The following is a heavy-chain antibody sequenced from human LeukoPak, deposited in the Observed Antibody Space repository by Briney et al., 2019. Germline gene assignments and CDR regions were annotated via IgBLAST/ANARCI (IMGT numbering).Heavy chain of an antibody. V-gene: IGHV3-30*03. CDR1: GFTFSSYG. Sequence: AGRSLRLSCAASGFTFSSYGMHWVRQAPGKGLDWVAVISYDGSNKYYADSVKGRFTISRDNSKNTLYLQMNSLRAEDTAVYYCASTYGDLSHLQYWGQGTLVTVSS. J-gene: IGHJ4*02. D-gene: IGHD4-17*01. CDR3: ASTYGDLSHLQY. CDR2: ISYDGSNK.